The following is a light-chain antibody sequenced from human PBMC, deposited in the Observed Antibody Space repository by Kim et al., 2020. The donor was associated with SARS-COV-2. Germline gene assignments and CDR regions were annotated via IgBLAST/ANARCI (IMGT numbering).Light chain of an antibody. Sequence: SKWVAWYQQKPGKAPRFLIYAASSLRSGVPSRFSGSGSGTDFSLTINSLQTDDFATYYCQQAASFPLTFGGGTKVEIK. CDR1: SKW. CDR2: AAS. CDR3: QQAASFPLT. V-gene: IGKV1-12*01. J-gene: IGKJ4*01.